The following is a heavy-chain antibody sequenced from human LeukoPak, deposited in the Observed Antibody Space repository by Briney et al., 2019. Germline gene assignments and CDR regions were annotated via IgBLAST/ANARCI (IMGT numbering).Heavy chain of an antibody. D-gene: IGHD5-12*01. CDR1: GFTFADYS. CDR2: ISWNSGSA. V-gene: IGHV3-9*01. J-gene: IGHJ4*02. Sequence: PGGSLRLSCAASGFTFADYSMHWVRQAPGRDLEWVAGISWNSGSAGYADSVKGRFTISRDNAKKSLFLQMNSLRTEDTALYYCAKDRTYSGYDALDHWGQGTLVTVSS. CDR3: AKDRTYSGYDALDH.